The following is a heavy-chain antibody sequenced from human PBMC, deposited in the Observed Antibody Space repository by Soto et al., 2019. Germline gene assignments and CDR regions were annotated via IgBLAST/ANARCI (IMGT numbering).Heavy chain of an antibody. V-gene: IGHV3-23*01. CDR1: GFTFSSYA. J-gene: IGHJ5*02. D-gene: IGHD3-16*02. Sequence: EVQLLESGGGLVQPGGSLRLSCAASGFTFSSYAMSWVRQAPGKGLEWVSRINDGGGSTYYADSVKGRFTISRDNSKNTRYRQMNSLRAKDTAVEYWEKVGYIVGWNCIDPWGQGTLVIVSS. CDR2: INDGGGST. CDR3: EKVGYIVGWNCIDP.